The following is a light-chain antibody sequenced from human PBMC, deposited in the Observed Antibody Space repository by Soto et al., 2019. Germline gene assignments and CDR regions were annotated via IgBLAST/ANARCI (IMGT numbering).Light chain of an antibody. CDR3: QQSYSTLSIT. CDR1: ESISRH. V-gene: IGKV1-39*01. Sequence: DIQMTQSPSSLSASVGDRVTITCRASESISRHLNWYQQKPGKAPKLLIYAASSLQNGVPSRFSGGGSGTDFSLTISNLQPEDFATYYCQQSYSTLSITFGQGPRLEMK. CDR2: AAS. J-gene: IGKJ5*01.